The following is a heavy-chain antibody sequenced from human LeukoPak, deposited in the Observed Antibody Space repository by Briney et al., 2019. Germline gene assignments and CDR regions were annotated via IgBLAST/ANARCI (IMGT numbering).Heavy chain of an antibody. J-gene: IGHJ4*02. CDR1: GFTFSSYA. D-gene: IGHD3-10*01. CDR2: ISGSGGST. V-gene: IGHV3-23*01. CDR3: AKQPSGSGSYFDQYYFDY. Sequence: GGSLRLSCAAPGFTFSSYAMSWVRQAPGKGLEWVSAISGSGGSTYYADSVKGRFTISRDNSKNTLYLQMNSLRAEDTAVYYCAKQPSGSGSYFDQYYFDYWGQGTLVTVSS.